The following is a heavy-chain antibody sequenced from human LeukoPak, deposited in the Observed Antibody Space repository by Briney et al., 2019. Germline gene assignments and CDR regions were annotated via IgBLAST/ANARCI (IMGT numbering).Heavy chain of an antibody. Sequence: GGSLRLSCAASGFTFSSYWMSWVRQAPGKGLEWVANIKQDGSEKYYVDSVKGRFTISRDNAKNSLYLQMNSLRAEDTAVYYCARDNTYYYGSGSYYYYYYMDVWGKGTTVTVSS. D-gene: IGHD3-10*01. V-gene: IGHV3-7*01. J-gene: IGHJ6*03. CDR2: IKQDGSEK. CDR3: ARDNTYYYGSGSYYYYYYMDV. CDR1: GFTFSSYW.